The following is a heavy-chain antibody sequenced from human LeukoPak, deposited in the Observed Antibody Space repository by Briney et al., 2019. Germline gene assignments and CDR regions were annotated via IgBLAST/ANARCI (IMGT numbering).Heavy chain of an antibody. V-gene: IGHV1-46*01. CDR1: GYTFTSYY. D-gene: IGHD2-2*02. J-gene: IGHJ4*02. CDR2: INPSGGST. Sequence: ASVKVSSKASGYTFTSYYMHWGRQAPRQGLEWMGIINPSGGSTSYAQKFQGRVTMTRDTSTSTVYMELSSLRSEDTAMYYCHVSWGIVVVPAAIGVGLGDYWGQGTLVTVSS. CDR3: HVSWGIVVVPAAIGVGLGDY.